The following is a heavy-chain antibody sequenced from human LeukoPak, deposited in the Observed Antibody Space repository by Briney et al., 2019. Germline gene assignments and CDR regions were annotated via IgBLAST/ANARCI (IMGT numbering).Heavy chain of an antibody. Sequence: SETLSLTCTVSGGSISSSSYYWGWIRQPPGKGLEWIGSIYYSGSTYYNPSLKSRVTISVDTSKNQFSLKLSSVTAADTAVYYCASLRYSSSFDYGGQGTLVTVSS. CDR3: ASLRYSSSFDY. V-gene: IGHV4-39*07. CDR2: IYYSGST. D-gene: IGHD6-13*01. CDR1: GGSISSSSYY. J-gene: IGHJ4*02.